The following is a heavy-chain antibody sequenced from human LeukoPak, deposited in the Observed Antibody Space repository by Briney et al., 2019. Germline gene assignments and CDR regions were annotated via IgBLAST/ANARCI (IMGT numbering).Heavy chain of an antibody. CDR1: GFTFSSCA. D-gene: IGHD6-13*01. J-gene: IGHJ4*02. Sequence: GGSLRLSCAASGFTFSSCAMSWVRQAPGKGLEWVSAISGGGDSTYFADSVKGRFTISRDNSKNTLYLQMNTLGAEGTAVYYCAKGSSSWYPFDYWGQGTLVTVSS. V-gene: IGHV3-23*01. CDR3: AKGSSSWYPFDY. CDR2: ISGGGDST.